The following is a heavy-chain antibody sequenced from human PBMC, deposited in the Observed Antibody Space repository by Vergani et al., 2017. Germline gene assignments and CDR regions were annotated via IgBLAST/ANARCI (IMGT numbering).Heavy chain of an antibody. CDR2: IDPSDSYT. Sequence: EVQLVQSGAEVKKPGESLRISCKGSGYSFTSYWISWVRQMPGKGLEWMGRIDPSDSYTNYSPSFQGHVTISADKSISTAYLQWSSLKASDTAMYYCAGRGAYSSGWYVPGDNWFDPWGQGTLVTVSS. V-gene: IGHV5-10-1*03. J-gene: IGHJ5*02. D-gene: IGHD6-19*01. CDR3: AGRGAYSSGWYVPGDNWFDP. CDR1: GYSFTSYW.